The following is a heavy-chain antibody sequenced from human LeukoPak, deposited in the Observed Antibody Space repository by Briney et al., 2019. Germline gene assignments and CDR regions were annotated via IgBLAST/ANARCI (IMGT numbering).Heavy chain of an antibody. D-gene: IGHD3-16*02. Sequence: SETLSLTCTVSGYSISSGYYWGWIRQPPGKGLEWIGSIYHSGSTYYNPSLKSRVTISVDTSKNQFSLKLSSVTAADTAVYYCASGGYVWGSYRPGAFDIWGQGTMVTVSS. CDR1: GYSISSGYY. CDR2: IYHSGST. J-gene: IGHJ3*02. CDR3: ASGGYVWGSYRPGAFDI. V-gene: IGHV4-38-2*02.